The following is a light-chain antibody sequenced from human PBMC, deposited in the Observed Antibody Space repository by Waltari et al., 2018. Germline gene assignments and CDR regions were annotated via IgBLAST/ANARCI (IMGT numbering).Light chain of an antibody. CDR3: SSYAGSSKGV. Sequence: QSALTKPASVSGSPGPSITISCTGTSSDVGNYKRVSWYQQHPGKAPKLMIYAVSKRPSGVSDRFSGSKSGDMASLTISGLQPEDEAEYFCSSYAGSSKGVFGGGTKVTVL. CDR1: SSDVGNYKR. J-gene: IGLJ2*01. V-gene: IGLV2-23*02. CDR2: AVS.